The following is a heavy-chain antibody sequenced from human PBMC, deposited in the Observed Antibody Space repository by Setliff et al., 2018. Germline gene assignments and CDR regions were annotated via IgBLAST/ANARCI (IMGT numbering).Heavy chain of an antibody. V-gene: IGHV4-39*01. D-gene: IGHD3-10*01. CDR3: ARHVGSRSRGYNYYYYYMDV. J-gene: IGHJ6*03. Sequence: PSETLSLTCTVPGGSISTNTYFWGWIRQSPGKGLEWIGNTYYSGDAYYNPSLKSRVTISVDTSRNQFSLKLSSVTAADTAVYYCARHVGSRSRGYNYYYYYMDVWGKGTTVTVSS. CDR1: GGSISTNTYF. CDR2: TYYSGDA.